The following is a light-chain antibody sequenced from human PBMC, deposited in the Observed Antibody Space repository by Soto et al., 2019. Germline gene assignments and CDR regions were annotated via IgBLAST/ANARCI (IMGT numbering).Light chain of an antibody. CDR3: QQYNNWRT. V-gene: IGKV3-15*01. Sequence: EIVMTQSPATLSVSPGERATLSCRASQSVSTNLAWYQQKPGQAPRLLIYGASARATGIPARFSASGSGTEFTLTISSLQSEDFAVYYCQQYNNWRTFGQGTKVEIK. J-gene: IGKJ1*01. CDR1: QSVSTN. CDR2: GAS.